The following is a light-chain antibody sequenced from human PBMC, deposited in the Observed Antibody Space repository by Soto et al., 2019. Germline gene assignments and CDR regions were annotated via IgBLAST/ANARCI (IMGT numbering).Light chain of an antibody. Sequence: DIQMTQSPSSLSASVGDRVTITCQARQDISNHLNWYQHKPGKAPKLLIYDASNLETGVPPRLRGSGSGTDFTFTITTLQPEAIAPFYCQQYDDLPYTFGKGTNLEIK. CDR3: QQYDDLPYT. J-gene: IGKJ2*01. V-gene: IGKV1-33*01. CDR2: DAS. CDR1: QDISNH.